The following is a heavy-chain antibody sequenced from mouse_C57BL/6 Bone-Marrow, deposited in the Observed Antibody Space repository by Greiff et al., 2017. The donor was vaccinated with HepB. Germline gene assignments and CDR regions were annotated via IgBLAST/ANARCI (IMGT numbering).Heavy chain of an antibody. V-gene: IGHV1-59*01. CDR2: IDPSDSYT. J-gene: IGHJ4*01. D-gene: IGHD2-1*01. CDR3: ARVGNYDDAMDY. CDR1: GYTFTSYW. Sequence: VQLQQPGAELVRPGTSVKLSCKASGYTFTSYWMHWVKQRPGQGLEWIGVIDPSDSYTNYNQQFKGKATLTVDTSSSTAYMQRSSLTSEVSAVYYCARVGNYDDAMDYWGKGTSVTVSS.